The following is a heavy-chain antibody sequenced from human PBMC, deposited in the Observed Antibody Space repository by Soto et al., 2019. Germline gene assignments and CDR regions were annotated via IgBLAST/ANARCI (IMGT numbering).Heavy chain of an antibody. J-gene: IGHJ4*02. CDR3: ARGPSSLTRFDY. D-gene: IGHD2-2*01. V-gene: IGHV3-30-3*01. CDR1: GFTFSSYA. Sequence: GGSLRLSCAVSGFTFSSYAMHWVRQAPGKGLEWVAVISYDGNNKYYADSVKGRFTISRDNSKNTLYLQMNSLRAEDTAVYYCARGPSSLTRFDYWGQGTLVTV. CDR2: ISYDGNNK.